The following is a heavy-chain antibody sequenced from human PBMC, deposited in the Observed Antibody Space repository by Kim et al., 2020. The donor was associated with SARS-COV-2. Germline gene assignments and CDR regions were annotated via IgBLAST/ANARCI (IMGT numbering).Heavy chain of an antibody. Sequence: ASVKVSCKASGYTFTGYYMHWVRQAPGQGLEWMGWINPNSGGTNYAQKFQGWVTMTRDTSISTAYMELSRLRSDDTAVYYCARALQAAGKRDYYGSGRYYPNWYFDLWGRGTLVTVSS. CDR3: ARALQAAGKRDYYGSGRYYPNWYFDL. D-gene: IGHD3-10*01. V-gene: IGHV1-2*04. CDR1: GYTFTGYY. CDR2: INPNSGGT. J-gene: IGHJ2*01.